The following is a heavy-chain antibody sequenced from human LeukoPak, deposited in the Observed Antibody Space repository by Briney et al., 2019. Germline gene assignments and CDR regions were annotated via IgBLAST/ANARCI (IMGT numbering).Heavy chain of an antibody. J-gene: IGHJ4*02. Sequence: GESLKISCRGSGYSFTSYWIGWVRQMPGKGLERMGIIYPGDSDTRYSPSFQGQVTISADKSISTAYLQWSSLKASDTAMYYCARHRYYGSGSYTTRPFDYWGQGTLVTVSS. CDR3: ARHRYYGSGSYTTRPFDY. D-gene: IGHD3-10*01. V-gene: IGHV5-51*01. CDR2: IYPGDSDT. CDR1: GYSFTSYW.